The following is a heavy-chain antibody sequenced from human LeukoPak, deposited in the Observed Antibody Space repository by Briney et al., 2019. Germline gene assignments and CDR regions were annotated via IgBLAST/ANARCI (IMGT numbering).Heavy chain of an antibody. CDR1: GGSFSGYY. D-gene: IGHD5-18*01. Sequence: SETLSLTCAVYGGSFSGYYWSWIRQPPGKGLEWIGEINHSGSTNYNPSLKSRVTISVDTSKNQFSLKLSSVTAADTAVYYCAHRGGDSHGRRRPNYYYGMDVWGQGTTVTVSS. V-gene: IGHV4-34*01. CDR3: AHRGGDSHGRRRPNYYYGMDV. J-gene: IGHJ6*02. CDR2: INHSGST.